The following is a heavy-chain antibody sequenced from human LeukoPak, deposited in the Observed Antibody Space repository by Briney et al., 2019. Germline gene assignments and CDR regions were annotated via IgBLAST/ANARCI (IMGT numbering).Heavy chain of an antibody. CDR2: MTTTGNTI. CDR1: GITFSGYS. J-gene: IGHJ4*02. Sequence: GGSLRLSCAASGITFSGYSMIWVRQAPGKGLEWVSFMTTTGNTIYYAESVKGRFTISRDNAKKSLYLQMNSLRDEDTAVYYCVKDSVVVAAFFDYWGQGTLVTVSS. D-gene: IGHD2-15*01. V-gene: IGHV3-48*02. CDR3: VKDSVVVAAFFDY.